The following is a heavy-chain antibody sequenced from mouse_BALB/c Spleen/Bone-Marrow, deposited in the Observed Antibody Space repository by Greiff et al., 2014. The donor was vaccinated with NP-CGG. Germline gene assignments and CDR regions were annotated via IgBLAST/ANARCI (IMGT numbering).Heavy chain of an antibody. CDR2: IDPANGNT. V-gene: IGHV14-3*02. D-gene: IGHD1-1*01. J-gene: IGHJ4*01. Sequence: VQLKESGAELVKPGASVKLSCTASGFNIKDTYMYWVKQRPEHGLEWIGRIDPANGNTKYDPKFQGKATITADTSSNTAYLQLSSLTSEDTAVYYCARYRYYGSRYAMDYWGQGTSVTVSS. CDR3: ARYRYYGSRYAMDY. CDR1: GFNIKDTY.